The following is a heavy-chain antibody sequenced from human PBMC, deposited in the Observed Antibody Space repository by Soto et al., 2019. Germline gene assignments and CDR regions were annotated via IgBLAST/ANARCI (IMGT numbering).Heavy chain of an antibody. CDR2: IDPSDSYT. D-gene: IGHD5-12*01. CDR3: ARMATGYDYGEDY. V-gene: IGHV5-10-1*01. J-gene: IGHJ4*02. CDR1: GYTFTSYW. Sequence: PGESLKISCKGSGYTFTSYWIIWVRQMPGKGLEWMGRIDPSDSYTDYSPSFQGHVTISADRSITTAYLQWTTLKASDTAIYYCARMATGYDYGEDYWGQGTLVTVSS.